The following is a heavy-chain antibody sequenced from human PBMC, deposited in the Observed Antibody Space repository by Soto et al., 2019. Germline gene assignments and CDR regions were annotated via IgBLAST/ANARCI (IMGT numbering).Heavy chain of an antibody. D-gene: IGHD2-21*01. V-gene: IGHV3-72*01. CDR2: TRNKANSYTT. J-gene: IGHJ4*02. Sequence: PGGSLRLSCVVSGFTFSDHYMDWVRQAPGKGLEWVGRTRNKANSYTTEYAASVKGRFSVSRDDSKNSLYLQMNSLRTEDTAIYYCAKPGGDYRYFDYWGPGILVTVSS. CDR3: AKPGGDYRYFDY. CDR1: GFTFSDHY.